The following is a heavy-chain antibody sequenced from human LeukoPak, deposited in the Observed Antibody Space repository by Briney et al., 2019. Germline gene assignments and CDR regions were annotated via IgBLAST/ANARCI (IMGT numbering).Heavy chain of an antibody. D-gene: IGHD6-25*01. Sequence: PSETLSLTCAVYGGSFSGYYWSWIRQPPGKGLEWIGEINHSGSTNYNPSLKSRVTISVDTSKNQFSLKLSSVTAADTAVYYCARHGISGAARLWGQGTLVTVSS. CDR2: INHSGST. CDR1: GGSFSGYY. J-gene: IGHJ4*02. V-gene: IGHV4-34*01. CDR3: ARHGISGAARL.